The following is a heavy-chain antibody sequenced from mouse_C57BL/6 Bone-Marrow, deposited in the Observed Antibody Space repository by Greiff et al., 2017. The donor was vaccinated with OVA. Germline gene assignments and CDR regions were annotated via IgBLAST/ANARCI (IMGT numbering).Heavy chain of an antibody. CDR2: ISDGGSYT. CDR3: ARDLTHYAMDY. D-gene: IGHD4-1*01. J-gene: IGHJ4*01. Sequence: EVQGVESGGGLVKPGGSLKLSCAASGFTFSSYAMSWVRQTPEKRLEWVATISDGGSYTYYPDNVKGRFTISRDNAKNNLYLQMSHLKSEDTAMYYCARDLTHYAMDYWGQGTSVTVSS. V-gene: IGHV5-4*01. CDR1: GFTFSSYA.